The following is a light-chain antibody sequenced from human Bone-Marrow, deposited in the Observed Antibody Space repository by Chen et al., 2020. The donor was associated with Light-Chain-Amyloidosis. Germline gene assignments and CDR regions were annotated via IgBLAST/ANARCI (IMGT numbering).Light chain of an antibody. CDR3: QSADSSGTYEVI. CDR2: RDT. Sequence: SYQLTQPLSASVSPGQTSRSSCSGEDLPTKYAYWYQQKPGQAPVLVIHRDTERPSGISERFSGSSSGTTATLTISGVQAEDEADYHCQSADSSGTYEVIFGGGTKLTVL. CDR1: DLPTKY. J-gene: IGLJ2*01. V-gene: IGLV3-25*03.